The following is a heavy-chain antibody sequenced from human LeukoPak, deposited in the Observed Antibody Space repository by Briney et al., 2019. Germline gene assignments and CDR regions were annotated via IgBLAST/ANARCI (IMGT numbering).Heavy chain of an antibody. Sequence: GGSLRLSCVASGFTFTKCAMSWIRQAPGKGLEWISYISGSGSSMYYADSVKGRFTISRDNAKNSLYLQMNSLRAEDTAVYYCATHDFSGAYYFDYWGQGTLVTVSS. CDR2: ISGSGSSM. D-gene: IGHD3/OR15-3a*01. J-gene: IGHJ4*02. V-gene: IGHV3-11*01. CDR3: ATHDFSGAYYFDY. CDR1: GFTFTKCA.